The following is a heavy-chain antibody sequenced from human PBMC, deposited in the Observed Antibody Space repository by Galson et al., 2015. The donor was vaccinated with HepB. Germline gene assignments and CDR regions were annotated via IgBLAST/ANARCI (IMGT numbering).Heavy chain of an antibody. D-gene: IGHD5-12*01. Sequence: ETLSLTCAVYGGSFSGYYWSWIRQPPGKGLEWIGEINHSGSTNYNPSLKSRVTISVDTSKNQLSLKLSSVTAADTAVYYCARGVGGYSGYRYFDYWGQGTLVTVSS. CDR2: INHSGST. CDR1: GGSFSGYY. CDR3: ARGVGGYSGYRYFDY. J-gene: IGHJ4*02. V-gene: IGHV4-34*01.